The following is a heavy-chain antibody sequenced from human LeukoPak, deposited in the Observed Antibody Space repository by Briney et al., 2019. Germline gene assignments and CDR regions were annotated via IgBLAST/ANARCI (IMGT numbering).Heavy chain of an antibody. J-gene: IGHJ5*02. CDR2: IYYSGST. CDR3: ARDGVRFLEWFPSYPLSWFDP. Sequence: PSETLSLTCAVYGGSFSGYYWSWIRQPPGKGLEWIGYIYYSGSTYYNPSLKSRVTISVDTSKNQFSLKLSSVTAADTAVYYCARDGVRFLEWFPSYPLSWFDPWGQGTLVTVSS. D-gene: IGHD3-3*01. V-gene: IGHV4-30-4*08. CDR1: GGSFSGYY.